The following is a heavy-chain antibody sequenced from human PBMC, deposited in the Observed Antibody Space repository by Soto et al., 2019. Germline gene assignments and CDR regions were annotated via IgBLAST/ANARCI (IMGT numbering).Heavy chain of an antibody. J-gene: IGHJ4*02. D-gene: IGHD3-3*01. CDR1: ADSFSSYG. CDR2: IIPIFGTT. Sequence: QVQLVQSGAEVKEPGSAVKVSCKAPADSFSSYGISWVRQAPGQGLEWMGGIIPIFGTTNYAEKFQGRVTVTPDEFTNTAYMEFGSLGSEDTALYYCARVFPDGWVEPGVVRGYLDTWGRGTLVTVSS. CDR3: ARVFPDGWVEPGVVRGYLDT. V-gene: IGHV1-69*01.